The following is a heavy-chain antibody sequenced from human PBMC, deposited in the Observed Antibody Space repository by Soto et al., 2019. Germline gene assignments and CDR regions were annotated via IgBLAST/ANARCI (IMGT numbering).Heavy chain of an antibody. CDR2: IIPIFGTS. V-gene: IGHV1-69*01. D-gene: IGHD6-13*01. J-gene: IGHJ6*02. CDR1: GGTFSSYA. CDR3: ARNFIAAYRMDV. Sequence: QVQLVQSGAEVKKPGSSVKVSCKASGGTFSSYAISWVRQAPGQGLEWRGGIIPIFGTSNYAQKCQGRVTITADESTSTAYMELSSLRSEDTAVYYCARNFIAAYRMDVWGQGTTVTVSS.